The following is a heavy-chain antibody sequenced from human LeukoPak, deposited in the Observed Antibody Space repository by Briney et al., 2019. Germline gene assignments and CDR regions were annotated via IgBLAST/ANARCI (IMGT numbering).Heavy chain of an antibody. D-gene: IGHD1-26*01. CDR3: ARDEVGATTEFDY. CDR1: GFTFNRFN. Sequence: WGSLRLSCAASGFTFNRFNINGVPQDPGRGREGVSYISRTGTTTFYADSVKGRFTITRDNAKNSLYLQMNSLRAEDTAVYYCARDEVGATTEFDYWGQGTLVTVSS. V-gene: IGHV3-48*03. CDR2: ISRTGTTT. J-gene: IGHJ4*02.